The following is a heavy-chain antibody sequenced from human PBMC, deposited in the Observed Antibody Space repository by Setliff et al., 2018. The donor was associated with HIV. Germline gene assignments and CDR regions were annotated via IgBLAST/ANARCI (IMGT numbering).Heavy chain of an antibody. J-gene: IGHJ4*02. CDR3: ARLGDSGYDFRGYFDY. CDR1: GGSISTSSHS. CDR2: IYTSGST. D-gene: IGHD5-12*01. V-gene: IGHV4-61*02. Sequence: SETLSLTCTVSGGSISTSSHSWGWIRQSPGKGLEWIGRIYTSGSTNYNPSLKSRVTMSVDTSRNQFSLKLTSVTAADTALYFCARLGDSGYDFRGYFDYWGQGKLVTVSS.